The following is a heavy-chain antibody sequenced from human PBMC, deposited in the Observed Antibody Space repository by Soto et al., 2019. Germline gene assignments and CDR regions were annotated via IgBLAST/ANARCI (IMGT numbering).Heavy chain of an antibody. J-gene: IGHJ4*02. CDR3: VSQRTTVPTQAYFDY. CDR2: VYYRGRS. Sequence: SETLSLTCTVSGGSVTNSSYYWGWIRQSPGKGLEWIGSVYYRGRSYSKSSVKSRVTISVDTSKNRFSLSLNSVTASDTAVYFCVSQRTTVPTQAYFDYWGPGALVTVS. CDR1: GGSVTNSSYY. V-gene: IGHV4-39*01. D-gene: IGHD4-17*01.